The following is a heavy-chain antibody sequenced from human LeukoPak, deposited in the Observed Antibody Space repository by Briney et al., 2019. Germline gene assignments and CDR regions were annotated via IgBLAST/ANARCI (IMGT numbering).Heavy chain of an antibody. CDR2: MNPNSGNT. CDR1: GYTFTGYY. CDR3: ARGLRYMDV. J-gene: IGHJ6*03. V-gene: IGHV1-8*02. Sequence: GASVKVSCKASGYTFTGYYMHWVRQATGQGLEWMGWMNPNSGNTGYAQKFQGRVTMTRNTSISTAYMELSSLRSEDTAVYYCARGLRYMDVWGKGTTVTISS.